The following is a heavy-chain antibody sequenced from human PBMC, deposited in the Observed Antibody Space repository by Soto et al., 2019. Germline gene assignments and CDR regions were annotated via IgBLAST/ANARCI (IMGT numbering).Heavy chain of an antibody. D-gene: IGHD3-16*01. V-gene: IGHV4-30-4*01. Sequence: SETLSLTCTVSGGSTSSDNYWSWIRQPPGKGLEWTGHIYYSGNTDYNPSLKSRLAISIDTSKNQFSLKLSSVTAADTAVYFCAREGGESSDGLYYFDSWGQGSLVTVSS. CDR2: IYYSGNT. CDR3: AREGGESSDGLYYFDS. J-gene: IGHJ4*02. CDR1: GGSTSSDNY.